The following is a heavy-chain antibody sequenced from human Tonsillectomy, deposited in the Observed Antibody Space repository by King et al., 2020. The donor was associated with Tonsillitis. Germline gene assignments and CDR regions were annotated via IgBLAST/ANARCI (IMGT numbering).Heavy chain of an antibody. J-gene: IGHJ4*02. V-gene: IGHV3-30*18. D-gene: IGHD1-26*01. CDR2: ISYDGHNK. CDR1: GFTFNTYG. CDR3: AKASYSGSYPPAANFDY. Sequence: QVQLVESGGDVVQPGRSLRLSCVASGFTFNTYGMHWVRQSPGKGLEWVALISYDGHNKYYAGSVQGRFTISRDNSKSTLYLQMNSLRVEDTAVYYCAKASYSGSYPPAANFDYWGQGTLVTVSS.